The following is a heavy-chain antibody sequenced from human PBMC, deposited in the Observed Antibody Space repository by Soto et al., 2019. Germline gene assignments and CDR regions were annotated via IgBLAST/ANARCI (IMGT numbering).Heavy chain of an antibody. CDR1: GSTFSSYA. CDR2: IIPIFGTA. D-gene: IGHD2-15*01. Sequence: SVKVSCKASGSTFSSYAISWVRQAPGQGLEWMGGIIPIFGTANYAQKFQGRVTITADESTSTAYMELSSLRSEDTAVYYCARDFGAVVVAPPGDYYYGMDVWGQGTTVTVSS. J-gene: IGHJ6*02. CDR3: ARDFGAVVVAPPGDYYYGMDV. V-gene: IGHV1-69*13.